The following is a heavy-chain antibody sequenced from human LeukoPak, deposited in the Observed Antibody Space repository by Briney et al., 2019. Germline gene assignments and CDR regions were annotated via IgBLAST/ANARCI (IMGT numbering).Heavy chain of an antibody. CDR1: GFSLSTSGVG. CDR2: IYWDDDQ. CDR3: AHKGPRRPFDY. V-gene: IGHV2-5*02. Sequence: SGPTLVKPTQTLTVTCTFSGFSLSTSGVGVGWIRQPPGKALEWLALIYWDDDQRYSPSLKSRLTITKDTSKNQVVLTMTNMDPVHTATYYCAHKGPRRPFDYWGQGTLVTVSS. J-gene: IGHJ4*02.